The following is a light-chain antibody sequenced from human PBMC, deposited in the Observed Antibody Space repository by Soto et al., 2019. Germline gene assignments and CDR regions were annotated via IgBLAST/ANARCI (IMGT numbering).Light chain of an antibody. Sequence: DVQMTQSPSSLSASVGDRVTITCRAGQGINIYLAWYQQKPGKVPKLLIDAASTLQTGVPSRFRGSGSGTDFTLTNSSLQPEDVATYYCQKYDRAPLAFGGGTKVEIK. CDR3: QKYDRAPLA. V-gene: IGKV1-27*01. J-gene: IGKJ4*01. CDR1: QGINIY. CDR2: AAS.